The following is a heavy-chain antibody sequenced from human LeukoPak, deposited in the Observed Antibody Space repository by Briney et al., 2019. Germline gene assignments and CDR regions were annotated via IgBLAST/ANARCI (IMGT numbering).Heavy chain of an antibody. D-gene: IGHD1-26*01. CDR3: ARDGRFPPEVLPRYFDY. V-gene: IGHV4-34*01. CDR2: IDYSGST. CDR1: GGSFSGYY. Sequence: PSETLSLTCAVYGGSFSGYYWSWIRQPPGKGLEWIGSIDYSGSTYYNPSLKSRVTISVDTSKNQFSLKLSSVTAADTAVYYCARDGRFPPEVLPRYFDYWGQGTLVSVSS. J-gene: IGHJ4*02.